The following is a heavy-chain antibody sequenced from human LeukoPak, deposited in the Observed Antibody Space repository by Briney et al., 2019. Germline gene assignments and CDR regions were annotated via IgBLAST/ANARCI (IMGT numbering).Heavy chain of an antibody. D-gene: IGHD6-19*01. CDR1: GFTVSSNY. V-gene: IGHV3-66*01. CDR3: ARDRAVADGRLYY. J-gene: IGHJ4*02. CDR2: IYSGEST. Sequence: PGGSLRLSCAGSGFTVSSNYMSWVRQAPGKGLEWVSVIYSGESTYYADSVKGRFIISRDNSKNTVYLQMNSLRAEDTAVYYCARDRAVADGRLYYWGQGTLVTVSS.